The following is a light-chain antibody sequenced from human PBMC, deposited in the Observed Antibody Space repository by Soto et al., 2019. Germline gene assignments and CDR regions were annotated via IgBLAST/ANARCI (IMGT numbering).Light chain of an antibody. CDR3: QAYGNSLNGVV. Sequence: QAVLPKRPSVSGAPGQRVTISCTGSSSNIGAGYDVHWYQQLPGTAPKLLIYGNSDRPSGVPDRFSGSKSGTSVSLAITGLQAEDGADYYCQAYGNSLNGVVFGGGSKLTVL. J-gene: IGLJ2*01. CDR2: GNS. CDR1: SSNIGAGYD. V-gene: IGLV1-40*01.